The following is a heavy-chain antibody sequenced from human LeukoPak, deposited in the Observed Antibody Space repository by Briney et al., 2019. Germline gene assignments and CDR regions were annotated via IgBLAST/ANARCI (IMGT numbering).Heavy chain of an antibody. D-gene: IGHD3-22*01. CDR3: ARGPRYYYDSSGYSYFDY. CDR1: GFSFSTYW. J-gene: IGHJ4*02. V-gene: IGHV3-7*01. Sequence: GGSLRLSCVASGFSFSTYWMSWFRQAPGKGLEWVANIKQDGSEKYYVDSVKGRFTISRDNAKNSLYLQMNSLRAEDTAVYYCARGPRYYYDSSGYSYFDYWGQGTLVTVSS. CDR2: IKQDGSEK.